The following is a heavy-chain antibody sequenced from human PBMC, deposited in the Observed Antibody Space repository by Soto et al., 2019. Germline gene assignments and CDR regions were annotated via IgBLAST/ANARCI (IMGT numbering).Heavy chain of an antibody. CDR3: ATLPPRIVMTVIPTLS. V-gene: IGHV4-4*02. J-gene: IGHJ1*01. D-gene: IGHD2-21*01. CDR2: VYHTGTT. Sequence: SETLSLTYVVSGDSVSSTHWWTWVRQTPGKGLEWIGEVYHTGTTKYNPSLKNRVTISVDKSNNQFSLDLKSVTAADTAVYYCATLPPRIVMTVIPTLSWGEGTPVTV. CDR1: GDSVSSTHW.